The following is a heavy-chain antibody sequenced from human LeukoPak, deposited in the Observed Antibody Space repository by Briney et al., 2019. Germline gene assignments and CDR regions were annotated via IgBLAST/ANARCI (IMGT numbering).Heavy chain of an antibody. CDR1: GFTFSTYD. Sequence: GGSLRLSCAASGFTFSTYDLHWVRQGIGKGLEWVAAIGTTGDAYYPGSVKGRFTISRDNARNTLYLQMNSLRAEDAAVYYCARDPPEWELPREYWGQGTLVTVSS. CDR3: ARDPPEWELPREY. J-gene: IGHJ4*02. V-gene: IGHV3-13*04. CDR2: IGTTGDA. D-gene: IGHD1-26*01.